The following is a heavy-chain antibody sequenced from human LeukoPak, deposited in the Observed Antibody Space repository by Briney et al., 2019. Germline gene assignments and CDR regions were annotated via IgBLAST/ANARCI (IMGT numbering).Heavy chain of an antibody. Sequence: QPGGSLRLSCAASGFTFSSYEMNWVRQAPGKGLEWVSGISWNSGSIGYADSVKGRFTISRDNAKNSLYLQMNSLRAEDMALYYCAKDRGDQGSDAFDIWGQGTMVTVSS. D-gene: IGHD2-21*01. J-gene: IGHJ3*02. V-gene: IGHV3-9*03. CDR1: GFTFSSYE. CDR3: AKDRGDQGSDAFDI. CDR2: ISWNSGSI.